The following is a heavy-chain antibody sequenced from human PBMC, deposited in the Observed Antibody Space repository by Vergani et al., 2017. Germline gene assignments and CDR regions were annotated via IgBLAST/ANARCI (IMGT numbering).Heavy chain of an antibody. CDR3: ARDVAAAGYYYGMDV. V-gene: IGHV3-21*01. CDR1: GFTFNSYS. CDR2: IRSSGTYI. D-gene: IGHD6-13*01. Sequence: EVQLVESGGGLVKPGGSLRLSCAASGFTFNSYSVNWVRQTPGKGLEWVSSIRSSGTYIYYADSVKGRFTISRVNAKNSLLLQMNSLRAEDTAVYYCARDVAAAGYYYGMDVWGQGTTVTVSS. J-gene: IGHJ6*02.